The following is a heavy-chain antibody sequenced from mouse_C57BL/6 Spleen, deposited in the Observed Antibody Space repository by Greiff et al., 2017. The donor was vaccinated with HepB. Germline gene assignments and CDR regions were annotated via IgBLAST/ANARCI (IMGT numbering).Heavy chain of an antibody. CDR2: IYPRSGNT. D-gene: IGHD1-1*01. V-gene: IGHV1-81*01. CDR1: GYTFTSYG. J-gene: IGHJ4*01. Sequence: VQLQESGAELARPGASVKLSCKASGYTFTSYGISWVKQRTGQGLEWIGEIYPRSGNTYYNEKFKGKATLTADKSSSTAYMELRSLTSEDSAVYFCARGGYYGSNYGDYAMDYWGQGTSVTVSS. CDR3: ARGGYYGSNYGDYAMDY.